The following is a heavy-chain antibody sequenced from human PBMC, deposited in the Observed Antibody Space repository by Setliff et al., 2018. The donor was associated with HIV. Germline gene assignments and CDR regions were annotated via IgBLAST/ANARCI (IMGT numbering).Heavy chain of an antibody. CDR1: GYTFTRYY. CDR3: AREVSSGWDY. CDR2: VNPSGGRT. D-gene: IGHD6-19*01. Sequence: ASVKVSCKASGYTFTRYYMHWARQAPGQGLEWMGLVNPSGGRTVSAQKFEGRVSMTRDTSTSTVYMELSSLRSDDTAVYYCAREVSSGWDYWGQGTLVTVSS. V-gene: IGHV1-46*01. J-gene: IGHJ4*02.